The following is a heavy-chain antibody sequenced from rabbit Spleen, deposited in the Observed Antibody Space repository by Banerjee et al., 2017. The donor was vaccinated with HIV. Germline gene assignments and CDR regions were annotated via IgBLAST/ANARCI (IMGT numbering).Heavy chain of an antibody. J-gene: IGHJ6*01. V-gene: IGHV1S45*01. D-gene: IGHD1-1*01. CDR2: IDTGSSGFT. CDR1: GVSFSGDSY. Sequence: QEQLEESGGGLVKPEGSLTLTCKASGVSFSGDSYICWVRQAPGKGLEWIACIDTGSSGFTYFASWAKGRFTISKTSSTTVTLQMTSLTAADTATYFCARDTSSSFSSYGMDLWGPGTLVTVS. CDR3: ARDTSSSFSSYGMDL.